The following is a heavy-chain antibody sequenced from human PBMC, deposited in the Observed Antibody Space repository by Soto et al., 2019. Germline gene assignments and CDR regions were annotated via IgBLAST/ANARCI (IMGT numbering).Heavy chain of an antibody. CDR3: AREERSSSWYRGSYYYDGMDV. D-gene: IGHD6-13*01. V-gene: IGHV3-33*01. J-gene: IGHJ6*02. Sequence: GGSLRLSCAASGFTFSSYGMHWVRQAPGKGLEWVAVIWYDGSNKYYADSVKGRFTISRDNSKNTLYLQMNSLRAEDTAVYYCAREERSSSWYRGSYYYDGMDVWGQGTTVTVSS. CDR2: IWYDGSNK. CDR1: GFTFSSYG.